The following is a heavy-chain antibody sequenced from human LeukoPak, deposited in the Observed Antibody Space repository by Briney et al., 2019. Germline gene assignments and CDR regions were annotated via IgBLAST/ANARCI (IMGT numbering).Heavy chain of an antibody. J-gene: IGHJ4*02. CDR1: GFTFSDYY. V-gene: IGHV3-11*01. CDR3: AKADDYGGNSGLDY. CDR2: ISSSGSTI. D-gene: IGHD4-23*01. Sequence: PGGSLRLSCAASGFTFSDYYMSWIRQAPGKGLERVSYISSSGSTIYYADSVKGRFTISRDNAKNSLYLQMNSLRAEDTAVYYCAKADDYGGNSGLDYWGQGTLVTVSS.